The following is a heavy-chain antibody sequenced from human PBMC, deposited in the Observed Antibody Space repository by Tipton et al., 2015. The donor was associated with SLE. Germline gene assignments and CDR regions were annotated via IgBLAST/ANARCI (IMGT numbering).Heavy chain of an antibody. D-gene: IGHD1-26*01. CDR3: ARAGATSRHYYFYIDV. V-gene: IGHV4-39*07. CDR2: INHSGNT. J-gene: IGHJ6*03. Sequence: LRLSCTVSGGSISSSSYYWGWIRQPPGKGLEWIGEINHSGNTNYNPSLKSRVTISVDTSKNQFSLTLSSVTAADTAVYYCARAGATSRHYYFYIDVWGKGTTVTVSS. CDR1: GGSISSSSYY.